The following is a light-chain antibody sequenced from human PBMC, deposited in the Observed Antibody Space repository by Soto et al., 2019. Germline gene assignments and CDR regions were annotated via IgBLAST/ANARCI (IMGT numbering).Light chain of an antibody. V-gene: IGLV2-8*02. Sequence: HSVLTQPACASRSPGQLITISCTLTSSDGGGYSYGSWYQHHPGKATKLMIYEVSTRTSGVPDRFSGSKPGTTDSITVSGLTAEDEADYYCSSYAGSNTYIFGTGPKVPVL. CDR1: SSDGGGYSY. J-gene: IGLJ1*01. CDR3: SSYAGSNTYI. CDR2: EVS.